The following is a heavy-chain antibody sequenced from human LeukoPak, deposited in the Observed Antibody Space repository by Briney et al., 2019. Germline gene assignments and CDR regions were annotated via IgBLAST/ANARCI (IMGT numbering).Heavy chain of an antibody. CDR2: IYYSGST. D-gene: IGHD3-9*01. Sequence: PTETLSLTCTVCGGSISSSSYYWSWIRQPPGKGLEWIGYIYYSGSTNYNPSLKSRVTISVDTSKNQFSRKLSSVTAADTAVYYCARGTRGLTGEGSYYYYYMDVWGKGTTVTVSS. CDR3: ARGTRGLTGEGSYYYYYMDV. V-gene: IGHV4-61*01. CDR1: GGSISSSSYY. J-gene: IGHJ6*03.